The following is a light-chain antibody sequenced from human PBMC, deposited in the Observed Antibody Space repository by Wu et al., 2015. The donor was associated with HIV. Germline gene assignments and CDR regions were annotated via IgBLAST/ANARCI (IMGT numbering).Light chain of an antibody. Sequence: EIVMTQFPATLSVSPGERATLSCRASQNISSSLAWYQQKRGQAPRLLIYGASNRATGVAARFTGSGSVTEFTLTITSMQSEDFAVYYCQQYNNWITFGQETRLEIK. V-gene: IGKV3-15*01. CDR1: QNISSS. CDR2: GAS. CDR3: QQYNNWIT. J-gene: IGKJ5*01.